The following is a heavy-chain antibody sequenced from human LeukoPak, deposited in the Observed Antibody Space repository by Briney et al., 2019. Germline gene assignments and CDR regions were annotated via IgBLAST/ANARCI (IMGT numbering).Heavy chain of an antibody. Sequence: GGSLRLSCAASGFTFSSYGMHWVRQAPGKGLEWVAFIRYDGSNKYYADSVKGRFTISRDNSKDTLYLQMNSLRAEDTAVYYCARDPGLYSSSWYDYWGQGTLVTVSS. CDR2: IRYDGSNK. V-gene: IGHV3-30*02. CDR1: GFTFSSYG. D-gene: IGHD6-13*01. J-gene: IGHJ4*02. CDR3: ARDPGLYSSSWYDY.